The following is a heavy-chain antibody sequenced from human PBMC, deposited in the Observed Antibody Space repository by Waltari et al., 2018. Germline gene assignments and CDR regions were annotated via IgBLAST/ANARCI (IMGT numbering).Heavy chain of an antibody. V-gene: IGHV3-33*01. J-gene: IGHJ4*02. CDR2: IWYDGSNN. CDR1: GFTLSSYG. D-gene: IGHD6-13*01. Sequence: QVQLVESGGGVVQPGRSLRLSCAASGFTLSSYGMHWVRQAPGKGLEWVAVIWYDGSNNYYADSVKGLFTISRDNSKNTLYLQMNSLRAEDTSVYYCARVGSSSWPFDYWGQGTLVTVSS. CDR3: ARVGSSSWPFDY.